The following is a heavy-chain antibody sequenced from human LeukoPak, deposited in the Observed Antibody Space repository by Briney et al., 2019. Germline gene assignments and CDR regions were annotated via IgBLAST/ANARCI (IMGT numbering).Heavy chain of an antibody. D-gene: IGHD3-9*01. CDR1: GFTFSTYS. V-gene: IGHV3-48*01. CDR2: ISSSSSTI. J-gene: IGHJ4*02. Sequence: PGGSLRLSCAASGFTFSTYSMNWVRQAPGKGLEWVSYISSSSSTIYYADSVKGRFTISRDNAKNSLYLQMNSLRAEDTAVYYCARDLGHDTLTGYWTHFAYWGQGALVTVSS. CDR3: ARDLGHDTLTGYWTHFAY.